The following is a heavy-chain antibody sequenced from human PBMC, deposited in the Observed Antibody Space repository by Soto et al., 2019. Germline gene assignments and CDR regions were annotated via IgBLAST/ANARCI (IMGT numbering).Heavy chain of an antibody. D-gene: IGHD3-16*01. CDR3: ARESWAVDGPSVFAY. CDR2: ISYRGTT. V-gene: IGHV4-59*01. Sequence: SETLSLTCAVSGYSISSYYWSWIRQPPGKGLEWIGYISYRGTTSYNPSLESRVTISADTSTNQFSLKLSSVTAADTAVYYCARESWAVDGPSVFAYWGQGALVTVSS. J-gene: IGHJ4*02. CDR1: GYSISSYY.